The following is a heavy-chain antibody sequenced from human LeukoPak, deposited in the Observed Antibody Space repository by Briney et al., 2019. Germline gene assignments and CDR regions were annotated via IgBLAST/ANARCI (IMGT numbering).Heavy chain of an antibody. D-gene: IGHD2-2*01. CDR3: ARDAGFCSSTSCRPQH. CDR1: GGTFSSYA. V-gene: IGHV1-69*13. Sequence: SVKVSCKASGGTFSSYAISWVRQAPGQGLEWMGGIIPIFGTANYAQKFQGRVTITADESTSTAYMELSSLRSEDTAVYYCARDAGFCSSTSCRPQHGGRGPLVTVPS. J-gene: IGHJ1*01. CDR2: IIPIFGTA.